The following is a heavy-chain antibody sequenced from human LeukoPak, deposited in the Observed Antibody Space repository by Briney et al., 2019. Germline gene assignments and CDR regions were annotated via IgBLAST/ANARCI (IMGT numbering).Heavy chain of an antibody. J-gene: IGHJ6*03. CDR3: ARDAFYYGSSGYYRNYYFFYMDV. V-gene: IGHV3-33*01. Sequence: PGGSLRLSCAASGFTFSNYGMHWVRQAPGKGLEWVAVIWFDGSNKYYADSVKGRFTISRDNSNNTLYLQMNSLRAEDTAVYYCARDAFYYGSSGYYRNYYFFYMDVWGKGTTVTVSS. D-gene: IGHD3-22*01. CDR2: IWFDGSNK. CDR1: GFTFSNYG.